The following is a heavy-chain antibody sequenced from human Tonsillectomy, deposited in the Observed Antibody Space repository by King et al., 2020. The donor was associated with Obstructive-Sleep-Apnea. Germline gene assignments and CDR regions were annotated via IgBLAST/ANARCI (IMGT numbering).Heavy chain of an antibody. CDR2: IGSSGVST. J-gene: IGHJ4*02. V-gene: IGHV3-23*04. CDR1: GFTFSSYA. Sequence: VQLVESGGGLVQRGGSLRLSCAASGFTFSSYAMRWVRQAPGKRLELVSAIGSSGVSTYFVDSAKGRFTISRENSKNTLYLLMNSLRAEDTAVYYCAKEGSGSYYYVYYFDYWGQGTLVTVSS. D-gene: IGHD1-26*01. CDR3: AKEGSGSYYYVYYFDY.